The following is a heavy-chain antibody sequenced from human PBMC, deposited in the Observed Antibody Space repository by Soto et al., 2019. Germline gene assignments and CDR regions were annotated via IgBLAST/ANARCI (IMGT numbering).Heavy chain of an antibody. CDR2: IYYRANP. CDR1: GWSISSYY. V-gene: IGHV4-59*08. J-gene: IGHJ4*02. D-gene: IGHD5-12*01. CDR3: ARHYGDGYDYLDY. Sequence: QVQLQESGPGLVKPSETLSLTCTVSGWSISSYYWSWIRQPPGKGLEWIGYIYYRANPNYNPSLKSRVTISKDTSKNQFSLKLSSVTAADTVVYYCARHYGDGYDYLDYWGQGTLVTVSS.